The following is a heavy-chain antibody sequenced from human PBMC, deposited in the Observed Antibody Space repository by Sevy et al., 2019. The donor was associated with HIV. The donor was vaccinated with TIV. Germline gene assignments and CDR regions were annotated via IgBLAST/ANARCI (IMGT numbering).Heavy chain of an antibody. Sequence: GGSLRLSCAASGFTFSYFSMHWVRQAPGKGLEWVATISYDGSNEHYADSVKGRFTISRDNSKNALYLQMNSLRAEDTAVYYCALERLSSDVAEYFENWGQGTLVTVSS. CDR1: GFTFSYFS. CDR3: ALERLSSDVAEYFEN. D-gene: IGHD1-1*01. CDR2: ISYDGSNE. J-gene: IGHJ1*01. V-gene: IGHV3-30-3*01.